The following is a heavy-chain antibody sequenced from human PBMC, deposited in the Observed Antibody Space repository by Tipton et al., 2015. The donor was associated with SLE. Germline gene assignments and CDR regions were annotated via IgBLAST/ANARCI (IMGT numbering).Heavy chain of an antibody. D-gene: IGHD2-2*02. Sequence: TLSLTCTVSGGSISNSLYYWGWIRQPPGKGLEWIGSIYFSGSPYYESSLKSRLTISVDTSKNQFSLKLSSVTAADTAVYYCARYCTSSRCNTGAFDFWGQGTLVTVSS. CDR2: IYFSGSP. V-gene: IGHV4-39*07. CDR3: ARYCTSSRCNTGAFDF. CDR1: GGSISNSLYY. J-gene: IGHJ4*02.